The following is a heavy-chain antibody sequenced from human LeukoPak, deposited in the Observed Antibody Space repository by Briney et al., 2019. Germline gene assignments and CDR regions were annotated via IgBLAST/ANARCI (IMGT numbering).Heavy chain of an antibody. J-gene: IGHJ5*02. Sequence: SETLSLTCTVSGGSISSYYWSWIRQPPGKGLEWIGYIYYSGSTNYNPSLKSRVTISVDTSKNQFSLKLSSVTAADTAVYYCARAKAGWFDPWGQGTLVTVSS. CDR3: ARAKAGWFDP. V-gene: IGHV4-59*01. CDR2: IYYSGST. CDR1: GGSISSYY.